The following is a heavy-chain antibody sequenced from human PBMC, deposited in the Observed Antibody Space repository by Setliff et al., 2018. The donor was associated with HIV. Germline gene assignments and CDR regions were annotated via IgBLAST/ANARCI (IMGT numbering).Heavy chain of an antibody. Sequence: GASVKVSCKVFGYTLAALSIHWVRQVPGKGLEWMGGFDPEDGERINAEKFQGRVTMTADTSTDTAYMALSSLRPEDTAVYYCARDPLFMYYYDSNAKGGVSWGQGTLVTVSS. CDR1: GYTLAALS. J-gene: IGHJ5*02. V-gene: IGHV1-24*01. CDR3: ARDPLFMYYYDSNAKGGVS. CDR2: FDPEDGER. D-gene: IGHD3-22*01.